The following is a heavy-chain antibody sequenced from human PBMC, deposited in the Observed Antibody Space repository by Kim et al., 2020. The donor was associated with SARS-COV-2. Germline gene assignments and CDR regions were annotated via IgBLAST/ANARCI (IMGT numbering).Heavy chain of an antibody. D-gene: IGHD6-13*01. CDR1: GFTFSSYS. J-gene: IGHJ1*01. Sequence: GGSLRLSCAASGFTFSSYSMNWVRQAPGKGLEWVSSISSSSSYIYYADSVKGRFTISRDNAKNSLYLQMNSLRAEDTAVYYCSRPGIAAAGTNQHWGQGTLVTVSS. CDR2: ISSSSSYI. V-gene: IGHV3-21*01. CDR3: SRPGIAAAGTNQH.